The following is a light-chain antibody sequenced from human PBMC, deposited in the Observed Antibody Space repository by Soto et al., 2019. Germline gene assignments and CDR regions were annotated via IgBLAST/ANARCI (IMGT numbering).Light chain of an antibody. CDR3: AAWDDSMSGSYV. Sequence: QSVLTQPPSASGTPGQRVTISCSGSSSNIGSNYVYWYQQLPGTAPKLLIYSNNQRPSGVPDRFSGSKSGTSASLAISGLRSEDEADYYCAAWDDSMSGSYVLGTGIKVTVL. J-gene: IGLJ1*01. CDR1: SSNIGSNY. CDR2: SNN. V-gene: IGLV1-47*02.